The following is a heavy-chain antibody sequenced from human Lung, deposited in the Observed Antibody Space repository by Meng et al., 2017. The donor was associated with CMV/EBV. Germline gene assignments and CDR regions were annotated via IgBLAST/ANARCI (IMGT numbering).Heavy chain of an antibody. CDR3: AREPLWFGVNYYYGMDV. CDR2: ISSNGSTI. CDR1: GFTFSSYE. J-gene: IGHJ6*02. D-gene: IGHD3-10*01. V-gene: IGHV3-48*03. Sequence: SCAASGFTFSSYEMNWVRQAPGKGLEWVSYISSNGSTIYYADSVKGRFTISRDNAKNSLYLQMNSLRAEDTAVYYCAREPLWFGVNYYYGMDVWGQGTXVTVSS.